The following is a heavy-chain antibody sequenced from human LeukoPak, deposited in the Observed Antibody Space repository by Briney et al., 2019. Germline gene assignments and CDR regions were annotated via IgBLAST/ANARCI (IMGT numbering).Heavy chain of an antibody. CDR3: ARENYYDSSGYYPRPFDY. CDR1: GFTVSSNY. V-gene: IGHV3-53*01. D-gene: IGHD3-22*01. J-gene: IGHJ4*02. Sequence: GGSLRLSCAASGFTVSSNYMSWVRQAPGKGLEWVSVIYSGGSTYYADSVKGRFTISRDNSKNTLYLQMNSLRAEDTAVYYCARENYYDSSGYYPRPFDYWGQGTLVTVSS. CDR2: IYSGGST.